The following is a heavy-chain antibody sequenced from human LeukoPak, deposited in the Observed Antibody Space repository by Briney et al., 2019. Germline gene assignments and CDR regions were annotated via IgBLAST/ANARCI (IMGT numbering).Heavy chain of an antibody. D-gene: IGHD2-2*01. CDR3: ARDCSSTSCSPYYYYGMDV. V-gene: IGHV1-69*04. Sequence: GASVKVSCKASGGIFSSYAISWVRQAPGQGLEWMGRIIPILGIANYAQKFQGRVTITADKSTSTAYMELSSLRSEDTAVYYCARDCSSTSCSPYYYYGMDVWGQGTTVTVSS. CDR1: GGIFSSYA. CDR2: IIPILGIA. J-gene: IGHJ6*02.